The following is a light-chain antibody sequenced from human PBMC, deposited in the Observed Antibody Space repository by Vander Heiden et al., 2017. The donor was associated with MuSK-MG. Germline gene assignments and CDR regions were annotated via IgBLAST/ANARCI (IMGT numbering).Light chain of an antibody. Sequence: EMVMTQSPATLSVSPGERATLSCRASESVSSNLAWYQQKPGQAPRLLIYGASTRANGIPDRFSGSGSGREFTLTSSSRQSEDFAVYYVQQDNVLKTFGQGTKVEIK. J-gene: IGKJ1*01. CDR1: ESVSSN. V-gene: IGKV3-15*01. CDR2: GAS. CDR3: QQDNVLKT.